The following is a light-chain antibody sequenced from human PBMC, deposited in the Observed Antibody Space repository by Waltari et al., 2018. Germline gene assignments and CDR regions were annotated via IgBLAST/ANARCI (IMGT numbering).Light chain of an antibody. CDR3: QQYSNWWT. V-gene: IGKV3-15*01. CDR1: QSVYSS. CDR2: VAS. Sequence: EVVMTQSPATLSVSPGERATLSCRASQSVYSSLAWYQQKPGQAPRLLIYVASTRATSIPARFSGSGSGTEFTLTISSLQSEDFAVYYCQQYSNWWTFGQGTKVEIK. J-gene: IGKJ1*01.